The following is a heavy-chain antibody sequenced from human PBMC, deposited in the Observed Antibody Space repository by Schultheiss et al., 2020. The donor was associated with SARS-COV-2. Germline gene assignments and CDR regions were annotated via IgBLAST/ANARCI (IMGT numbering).Heavy chain of an antibody. J-gene: IGHJ6*02. CDR2: INHSGST. V-gene: IGHV4-34*01. D-gene: IGHD6-13*01. CDR1: GGSFSGYY. Sequence: ETLSLTCAVYGGSFSGYYWSWIRQPPGKGLEWIGEINHSGSTNYNPSLKSRVTISVDTSKNQFSLNLSSVTAADTAVYYCARNPYSSSWPYYYYYGMDVWGQGTTVTVSS. CDR3: ARNPYSSSWPYYYYYGMDV.